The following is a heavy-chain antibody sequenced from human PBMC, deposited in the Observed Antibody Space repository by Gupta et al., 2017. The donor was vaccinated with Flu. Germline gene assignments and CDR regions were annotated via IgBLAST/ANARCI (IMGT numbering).Heavy chain of an antibody. D-gene: IGHD3-10*01. CDR2: SHNHSTST. Sequence: QVHLVQSGGGLVKPGGSLRLSCEGSGFTFREYYMTWIRQAPGKGLEWVASSHNHSTSTHYADSVQGRFTISRNNAENSLSLQMETLRAEATAVYYCXRXVVAAGXTSNGGLGYSFDYWGRGTRGTVSS. V-gene: IGHV3-11*05. CDR3: XRXVVAAGXTSNGGLGYSFDY. J-gene: IGHJ4*02. CDR1: GFTFREYY.